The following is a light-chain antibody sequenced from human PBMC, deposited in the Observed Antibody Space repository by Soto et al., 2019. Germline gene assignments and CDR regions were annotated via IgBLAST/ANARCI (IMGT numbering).Light chain of an antibody. CDR2: GAS. V-gene: IGKV3-20*01. CDR1: QSVSSSY. CDR3: QQYGSSPLFT. Sequence: EIVLTQSPGTLSLSPGERATLSCRASQSVSSSYLDWYQQKPGQAPRLLIYGASSRATGIPDRFCGSGSGTDFNLTISRLELEDFAVYYCQQYGSSPLFTFGPGTKVDIK. J-gene: IGKJ3*01.